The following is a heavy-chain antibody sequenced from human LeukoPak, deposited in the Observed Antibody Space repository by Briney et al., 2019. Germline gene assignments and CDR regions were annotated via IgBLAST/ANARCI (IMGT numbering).Heavy chain of an antibody. D-gene: IGHD3-10*01. Sequence: PGGSLRLSCAASGFTFSNAWMSWVRQAPGKGLEWVGRIKSKTDGGTTDYAAPVKGRFTISRDDSKNTLYLQMNSLKTEDTAVYYCTTTKLLLWFGELFGYFDYWGQGTLVTVSS. CDR1: GFTFSNAW. CDR3: TTTKLLLWFGELFGYFDY. V-gene: IGHV3-15*01. CDR2: IKSKTDGGTT. J-gene: IGHJ4*02.